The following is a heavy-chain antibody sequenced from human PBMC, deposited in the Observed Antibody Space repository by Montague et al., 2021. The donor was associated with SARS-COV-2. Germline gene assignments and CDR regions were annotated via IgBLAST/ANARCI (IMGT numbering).Heavy chain of an antibody. CDR2: INYSGST. J-gene: IGHJ5*02. V-gene: IGHV4-39*01. D-gene: IGHD3-10*01. CDR3: VRRGGTYYYGSGSFDP. Sequence: SETLSLTCKVSGDSITTTTYYWVWIRQPPGKGLEWIGSINYSGSTFYTPSLKSRLSMSMDTSTNQFSLRLTSITAADTSIYYCVRRGGTYYYGSGSFDPWGQGTLVAVSS. CDR1: GDSITTTTYY.